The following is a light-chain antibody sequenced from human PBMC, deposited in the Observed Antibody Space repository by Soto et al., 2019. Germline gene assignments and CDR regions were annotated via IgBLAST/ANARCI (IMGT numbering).Light chain of an antibody. J-gene: IGLJ1*01. CDR2: EVS. CDR1: SSDVGDYNY. CDR3: SSYAGSNNLYV. V-gene: IGLV2-8*01. Sequence: QSVLTQPPSASGSPGQSVTISCTGTSSDVGDYNYVSWYQQHPGGAPKLMIYEVSKRPSGVPDRFSGSKSGNTASLTVSGLQAEDEADYYCSSYAGSNNLYVFGTGTKVTVL.